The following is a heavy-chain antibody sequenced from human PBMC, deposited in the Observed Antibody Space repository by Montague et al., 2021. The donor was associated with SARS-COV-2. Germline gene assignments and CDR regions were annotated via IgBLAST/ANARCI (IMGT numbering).Heavy chain of an antibody. Sequence: SLRLSCAASGFTFSSYSMNWVRQAPGKGLEWVSSISSSSSYIYYSDSXXGRFPISRDNAKNPLYLQMNSLRAEDTAVYYCARVREISYDFWSGPRVYMDVWGKGTTVTVSS. V-gene: IGHV3-21*01. CDR3: ARVREISYDFWSGPRVYMDV. CDR1: GFTFSSYS. CDR2: ISSSSSYI. J-gene: IGHJ6*03. D-gene: IGHD3-3*01.